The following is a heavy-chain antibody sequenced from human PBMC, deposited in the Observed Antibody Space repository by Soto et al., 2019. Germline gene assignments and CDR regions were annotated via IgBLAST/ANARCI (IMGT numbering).Heavy chain of an antibody. J-gene: IGHJ4*02. CDR3: ARRGNSGSYVPYDY. Sequence: PGGSLRLSCAASGFIFSDHYMDWVRQAPGKGLEWVARSRDKANSYTTEYAASVKGRFTISRDDSKTSLYLQMNSLKTDDTAVYYCARRGNSGSYVPYDYWGQGTLVTVSS. CDR1: GFIFSDHY. D-gene: IGHD1-26*01. V-gene: IGHV3-72*01. CDR2: SRDKANSYTT.